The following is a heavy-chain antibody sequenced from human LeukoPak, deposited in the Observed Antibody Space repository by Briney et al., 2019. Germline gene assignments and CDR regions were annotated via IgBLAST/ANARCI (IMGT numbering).Heavy chain of an antibody. D-gene: IGHD2-15*01. Sequence: ASVKVSCKASGYTFTAYYMHWVRQAPGQGPEYMGWINPDSGDTKPAQNFQGRVTLTRDTSTSTAYMELSSLRSDDSAIYYCAGEYCSGGTCRQGFDYWGQGTLVTVSS. V-gene: IGHV1-2*02. CDR1: GYTFTAYY. J-gene: IGHJ4*02. CDR2: INPDSGDT. CDR3: AGEYCSGGTCRQGFDY.